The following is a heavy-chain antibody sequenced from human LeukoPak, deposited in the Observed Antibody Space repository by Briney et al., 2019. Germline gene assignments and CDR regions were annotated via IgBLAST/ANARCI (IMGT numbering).Heavy chain of an antibody. V-gene: IGHV3-23*01. D-gene: IGHD3-22*01. CDR1: GFTFSSYA. CDR3: AKVISSGYSGY. Sequence: GGSLRLSCAAPGFTFSSYAMSWVRQAPGKGLEWVSAISGSGGSTYYADSVKGRFTISRDNSKNTLYLQMNSLRAEDTAVYYCAKVISSGYSGYWGQGTLVTVSS. J-gene: IGHJ4*02. CDR2: ISGSGGST.